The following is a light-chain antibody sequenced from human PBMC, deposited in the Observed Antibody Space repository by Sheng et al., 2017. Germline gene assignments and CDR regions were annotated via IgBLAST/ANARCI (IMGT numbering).Light chain of an antibody. Sequence: SSELTQDPAVSVALGQTVRITCQGDSLRSSSASWYQQKPGQAPVLVFYGRNNRPSGIPERFSAYTFGNTASLTITGAQAEDEADYYCNSRDSSGNLYVFGTGTQVTVL. V-gene: IGLV3-19*01. CDR3: NSRDSSGNLYV. CDR1: SLRSSS. CDR2: GRN. J-gene: IGLJ1*01.